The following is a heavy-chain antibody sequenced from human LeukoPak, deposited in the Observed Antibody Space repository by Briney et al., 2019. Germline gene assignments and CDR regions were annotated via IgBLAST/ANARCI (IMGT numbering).Heavy chain of an antibody. CDR1: GGSISSSSYY. D-gene: IGHD6-19*01. V-gene: IGHV4-39*07. Sequence: PSETLSLTCTVSGGSISSSSYYWGWIRQPPGKGLEWIGSIYYSGSIYYNPSLKSRVTISIDTSKNQFSLKLSSVTAADTAVYYCARAGGSGWLVPFDYWGQGTLVTVSS. CDR3: ARAGGSGWLVPFDY. CDR2: IYYSGSI. J-gene: IGHJ4*02.